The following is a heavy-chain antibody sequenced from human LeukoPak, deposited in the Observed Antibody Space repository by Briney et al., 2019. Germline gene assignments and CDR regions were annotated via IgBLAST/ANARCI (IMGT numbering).Heavy chain of an antibody. J-gene: IGHJ6*01. V-gene: IGHV3-48*01. D-gene: IGHD7-27*01. CDR2: ISSSSSTI. Sequence: GGSLRLSCAASGFTFSSYSMNWVRQAPGKGLVWVSYISSSSSTIYYADSVKGRFTISRDNAKNSLYLQMNSLRAEDTAVYYCARSVPPLGYYYGNDVWGQGTTVTVSS. CDR1: GFTFSSYS. CDR3: ARSVPPLGYYYGNDV.